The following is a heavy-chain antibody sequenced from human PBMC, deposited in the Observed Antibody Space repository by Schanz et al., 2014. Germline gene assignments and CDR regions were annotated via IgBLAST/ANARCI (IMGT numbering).Heavy chain of an antibody. CDR1: GGTFSTYP. J-gene: IGHJ5*02. CDR2: IIPIHGIV. CDR3: ATLDYADSVS. V-gene: IGHV1-69*02. D-gene: IGHD4-17*01. Sequence: QVQLVQSGAEVKKPGSSMKVSCKASGGTFSTYPINWLRQAPGQGLEWMGRIIPIHGIVNYAQRFQDRVRITADKSTSTAYIELSSLRADDTAVYYCATLDYADSVSWGQGTLVTVSS.